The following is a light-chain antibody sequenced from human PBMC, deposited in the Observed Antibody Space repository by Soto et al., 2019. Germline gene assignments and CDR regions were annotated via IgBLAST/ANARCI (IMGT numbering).Light chain of an antibody. J-gene: IGLJ1*01. CDR1: NIGSKS. Sequence: SYVLTQPPSVSMAPGQTATITCGGNNIGSKSVHWYQQRPGQAPVVVIYYNTDRPSGISERFSGFSSGDTATLTISRVEAGDEADYYCQVWDSSRDQYVFGSGTKVNVL. CDR3: QVWDSSRDQYV. V-gene: IGLV3-21*04. CDR2: YNT.